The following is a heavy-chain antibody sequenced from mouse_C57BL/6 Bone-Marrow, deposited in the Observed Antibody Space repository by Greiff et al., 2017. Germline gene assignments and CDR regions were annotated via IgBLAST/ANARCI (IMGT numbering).Heavy chain of an antibody. Sequence: QVQLKESGAELARPGASVKMSCKASGYTFTSYTMHWVKQRPGRGLEWIGYINPSSGYTKYNQKFKDKATLTADKSSSTAYMQLSSLTSEDSAVYYCASYDYDGSWFAYWGQGTLVTVSA. V-gene: IGHV1-4*01. CDR1: GYTFTSYT. D-gene: IGHD2-4*01. CDR2: INPSSGYT. J-gene: IGHJ3*01. CDR3: ASYDYDGSWFAY.